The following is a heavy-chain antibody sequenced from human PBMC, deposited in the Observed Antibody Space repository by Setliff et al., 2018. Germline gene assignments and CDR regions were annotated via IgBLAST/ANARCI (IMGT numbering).Heavy chain of an antibody. V-gene: IGHV3-73*01. CDR1: GFSFSGSA. D-gene: IGHD5-18*01. CDR2: IRGRTDNYAT. CDR3: TFARDGYDVFDI. Sequence: GSLRLSCAASGFSFSGSAVYWVRQASVKGLEWIGRIRGRTDNYATAYAASVRGRFTISRDDSKNTAYLQMNSLKTEDTAIYYCTFARDGYDVFDIWGQGTMVTVSS. J-gene: IGHJ3*02.